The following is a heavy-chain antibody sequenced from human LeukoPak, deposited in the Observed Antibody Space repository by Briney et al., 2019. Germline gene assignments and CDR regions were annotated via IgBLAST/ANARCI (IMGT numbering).Heavy chain of an antibody. Sequence: ASVKVSCKASGYTLTELSMHWVRQAPGKGLEWMGGFDPEDGETIYAQKFQGRVTMTEDTSTDTAYMELSSLGSEDTAVYYCATVLCSSTSCYLGAFDIWGQGTMVTVSS. D-gene: IGHD2-2*01. CDR3: ATVLCSSTSCYLGAFDI. J-gene: IGHJ3*02. CDR1: GYTLTELS. CDR2: FDPEDGET. V-gene: IGHV1-24*01.